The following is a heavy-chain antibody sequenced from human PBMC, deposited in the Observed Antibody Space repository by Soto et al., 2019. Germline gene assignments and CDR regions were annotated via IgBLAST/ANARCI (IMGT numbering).Heavy chain of an antibody. Sequence: HPGGSLRLSCAASGFTFCSYCMHWVRQAPGKGLEWVAVISYDGTEKYYVDSVKGRFTISRDNSKNTLYLQLNSLRAEDTAVYYCAKYGCSSTSCQCDYWGQGTRVTVSS. CDR3: AKYGCSSTSCQCDY. V-gene: IGHV3-30*18. J-gene: IGHJ4*02. CDR2: ISYDGTEK. CDR1: GFTFCSYC. D-gene: IGHD2-2*01.